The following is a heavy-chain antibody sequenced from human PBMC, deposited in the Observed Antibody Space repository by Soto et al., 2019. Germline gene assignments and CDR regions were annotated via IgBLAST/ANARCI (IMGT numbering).Heavy chain of an antibody. CDR1: GFTFSCYW. CDR3: TRSTVTRYFDL. Sequence: EVQLVESGGGLVQPGGSLRLSCAASGFTFSCYWMHWVRQAPGKGLVWVSRINSDGSSTGYADSVEGRFTISRDNTKNTLYVQMNSLRAEDTAVYYCTRSTVTRYFDLWGRGTLVTVSS. D-gene: IGHD4-17*01. CDR2: INSDGSST. V-gene: IGHV3-74*01. J-gene: IGHJ2*01.